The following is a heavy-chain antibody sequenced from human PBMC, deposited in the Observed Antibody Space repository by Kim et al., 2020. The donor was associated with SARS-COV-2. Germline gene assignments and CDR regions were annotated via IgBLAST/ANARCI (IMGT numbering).Heavy chain of an antibody. CDR3: ARGGSRNAPDY. V-gene: IGHV3-49*04. Sequence: GGSLRLSCTASGFTFGDYAMSWVRQAPGKGLEWVGFIRSKAYGGTTEYAASVKGRFTISRDDSKTIAYLQMNSLKTEDTAVYYCARGGSRNAPDYWGQGTLVTVSS. CDR1: GFTFGDYA. J-gene: IGHJ4*02. CDR2: IRSKAYGGTT. D-gene: IGHD2-2*01.